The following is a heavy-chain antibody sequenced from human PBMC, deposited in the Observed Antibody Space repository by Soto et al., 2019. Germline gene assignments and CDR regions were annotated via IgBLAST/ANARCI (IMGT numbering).Heavy chain of an antibody. D-gene: IGHD4-17*01. V-gene: IGHV3-23*01. Sequence: GGSLRLSCAASGFTFSSYAMSWVRQAPGKGLEWVSAISGSGGSTYYADSVKGRFTISRDNSKNTLYLQMNSLRAEDTAVYYCAKDSGTTVTTHDLSFDDWGQGTLVTVSS. CDR1: GFTFSSYA. CDR3: AKDSGTTVTTHDLSFDD. CDR2: ISGSGGST. J-gene: IGHJ4*02.